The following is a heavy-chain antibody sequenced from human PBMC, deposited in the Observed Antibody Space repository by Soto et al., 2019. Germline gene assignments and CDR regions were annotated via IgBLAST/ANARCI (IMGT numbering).Heavy chain of an antibody. CDR3: ARLVSTTLFDS. V-gene: IGHV3-23*01. CDR2: ISDDGAAS. D-gene: IGHD5-12*01. J-gene: IGHJ4*02. Sequence: EVQLLESGGGLVQPGGSLRLSCAASGFSFTTYDMTWVRQAPGRGSEWLSSISDDGAASYYADSVKGRFTKSRDNPKNTLYMQMSSLRAEDTASYCCARLVSTTLFDSWGQGTLVTVSS. CDR1: GFSFTTYD.